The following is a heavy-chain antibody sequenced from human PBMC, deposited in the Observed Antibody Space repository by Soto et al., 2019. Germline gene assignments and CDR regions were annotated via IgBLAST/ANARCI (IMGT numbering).Heavy chain of an antibody. CDR1: GGSISSSSYY. CDR3: ARPLGYCSGGSCYGYYMDV. Sequence: SETLSLTCTVSGGSISSSSYYWGWIRQPPGKGLEWIGSIYYSGSTYYNPSLKSRVTISVDTSKNQFSLKLSSVTAADTAVYYCARPLGYCSGGSCYGYYMDVWGKGTTVTVSS. J-gene: IGHJ6*03. D-gene: IGHD2-15*01. V-gene: IGHV4-39*01. CDR2: IYYSGST.